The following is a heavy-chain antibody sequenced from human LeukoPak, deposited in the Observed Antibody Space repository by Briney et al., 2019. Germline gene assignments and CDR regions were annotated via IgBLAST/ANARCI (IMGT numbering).Heavy chain of an antibody. CDR3: ARRPAAIAIFDY. CDR2: IYYSGST. V-gene: IGHV4-61*08. Sequence: PSETLSLTCTVSGGSISSGGYYWSWIRQHPGKGLEWIGYIYYSGSTNYNPSLKSRVTISVDTSKNQFSLKLSSVTAADTAVYYCARRPAAIAIFDYWGQGTLVTVSS. J-gene: IGHJ4*02. CDR1: GGSISSGGYY. D-gene: IGHD2-2*01.